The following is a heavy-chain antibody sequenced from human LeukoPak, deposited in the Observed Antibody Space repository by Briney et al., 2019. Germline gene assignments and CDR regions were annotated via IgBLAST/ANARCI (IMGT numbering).Heavy chain of an antibody. CDR1: GLTFSSYS. J-gene: IGHJ4*02. CDR2: ISSSSSYI. V-gene: IGHV3-21*01. D-gene: IGHD3-3*01. Sequence: PGGSLRLSCAASGLTFSSYSMNWVRQAPGKGLEWVSSISSSSSYIYYADSVKGRFTISRDNAKNSLYLQMNSLRAEDTAVYYCARGTYDFWSGYYMGRNGHWGQGTLVTVSS. CDR3: ARGTYDFWSGYYMGRNGH.